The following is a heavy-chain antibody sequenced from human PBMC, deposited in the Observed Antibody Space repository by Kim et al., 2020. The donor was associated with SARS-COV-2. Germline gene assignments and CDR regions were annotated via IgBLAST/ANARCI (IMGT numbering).Heavy chain of an antibody. CDR2: I. D-gene: IGHD4-4*01. CDR3: ARVRYPSNLDY. J-gene: IGHJ4*02. V-gene: IGHV3-11*01. Sequence: IYNADAVKGRYTITRDNAKNSLYLQMNSLGAEDTAVYYCARVRYPSNLDYWGQGTLVTVSS.